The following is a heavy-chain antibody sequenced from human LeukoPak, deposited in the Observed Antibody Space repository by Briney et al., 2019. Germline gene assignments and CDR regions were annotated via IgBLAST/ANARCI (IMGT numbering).Heavy chain of an antibody. CDR1: GGSFSGYY. V-gene: IGHV4-34*01. CDR2: INHSGST. J-gene: IGHJ4*02. Sequence: SETLSLTCAVYGGSFSGYYWSWIRLPPGKGLEWIGEINHSGSTNYNPSLKSRVTISVDTSKNQFSLKLSSVTAADTAVYYCARSRALYYFDYWGQGTLVTVSS. CDR3: ARSRALYYFDY.